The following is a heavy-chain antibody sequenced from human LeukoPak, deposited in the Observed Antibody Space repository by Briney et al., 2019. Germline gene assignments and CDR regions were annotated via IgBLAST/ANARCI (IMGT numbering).Heavy chain of an antibody. V-gene: IGHV3-7*03. CDR1: GFPFSDYG. CDR2: IKPDGSDT. D-gene: IGHD4-23*01. Sequence: PGGSWRLSRGASGFPFSDYGMNWVGQPPGKRLGWWANIKPDGSDTYYVDSVKGRFTISRDDAENSLYLQMNGLRAEDTAVYYCTRARPLDYGGPFDIWGRGTMVTVSS. CDR3: TRARPLDYGGPFDI. J-gene: IGHJ3*02.